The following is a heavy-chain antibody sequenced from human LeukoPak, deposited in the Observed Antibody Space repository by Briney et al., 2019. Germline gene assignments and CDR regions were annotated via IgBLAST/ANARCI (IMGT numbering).Heavy chain of an antibody. V-gene: IGHV4-59*01. D-gene: IGHD3-22*01. J-gene: IGHJ4*02. CDR2: IYYSGST. Sequence: SETLSLTCTVSAGSISSYYWSWLRQPPGKGLEWLGYIYYSGSTNYNPSLKSRVTISVDTSKNQFSLKLSSVTAADTAVYYCVTYYFDSSGPKKNYWGQGTLVTVSS. CDR1: AGSISSYY. CDR3: VTYYFDSSGPKKNY.